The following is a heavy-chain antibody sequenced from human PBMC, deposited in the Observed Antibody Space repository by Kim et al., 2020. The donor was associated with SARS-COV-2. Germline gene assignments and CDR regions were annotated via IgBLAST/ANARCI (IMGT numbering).Heavy chain of an antibody. CDR1: GYSFTSYW. Sequence: GESLKISCKGSGYSFTSYWIGWVRQMPGKGLEWMGIIYPGDSDTRYSPSFQGQVTISADKSISTAYLQWSSLKASDTAMYYCARHRPSSLGGDYYGMDVWGQGTTVTVSS. J-gene: IGHJ6*02. D-gene: IGHD3-16*01. CDR3: ARHRPSSLGGDYYGMDV. V-gene: IGHV5-51*01. CDR2: IYPGDSDT.